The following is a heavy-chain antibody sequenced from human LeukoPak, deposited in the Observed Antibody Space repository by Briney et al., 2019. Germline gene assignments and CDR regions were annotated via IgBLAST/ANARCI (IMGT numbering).Heavy chain of an antibody. J-gene: IGHJ4*02. CDR3: AKDQRWESPYYLDS. D-gene: IGHD1-26*01. Sequence: GGSLRLSWAAPGCTFSGSGRSWVGQVPGKGWKWASGISASAGTTYYADSVRGRFTISRDNSKNTLYVQMNSLRDEDTAVYYCAKDQRWESPYYLDSWGQGTLVTVSS. CDR2: ISASAGTT. V-gene: IGHV3-23*01. CDR1: GCTFSGSG.